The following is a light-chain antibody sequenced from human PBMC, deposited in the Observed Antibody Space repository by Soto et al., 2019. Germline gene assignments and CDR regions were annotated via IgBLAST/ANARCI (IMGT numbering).Light chain of an antibody. CDR3: SSYAGSDTMI. V-gene: IGLV2-11*01. CDR1: SSDVGGYNY. J-gene: IGLJ2*01. CDR2: DVT. Sequence: QPALTQPRSVSGSPGQSVTISCTGTSSDVGGYNYVSWYQQHPGKAPKLFIYDVTERPSGVPDRFSASKSGNTASLTISGLQAEDEADYYCSSYAGSDTMIFGGGTKLTVL.